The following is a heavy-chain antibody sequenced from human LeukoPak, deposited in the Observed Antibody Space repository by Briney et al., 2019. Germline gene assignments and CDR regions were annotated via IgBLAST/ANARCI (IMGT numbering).Heavy chain of an antibody. Sequence: GGSLTLSCADSGPTFSSYDMSWVRQAPGGGLAWVSAISDSGADTSFADSVKGRFTISRDNSKNKLYLKMSSLRAEDTAVYYCAKDRLYYFDSSGYSDYWGQGTLVTVSS. V-gene: IGHV3-23*01. CDR3: AKDRLYYFDSSGYSDY. D-gene: IGHD3-22*01. CDR1: GPTFSSYD. J-gene: IGHJ4*02. CDR2: ISDSGADT.